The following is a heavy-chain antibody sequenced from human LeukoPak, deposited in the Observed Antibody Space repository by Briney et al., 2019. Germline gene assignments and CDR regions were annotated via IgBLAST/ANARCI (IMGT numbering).Heavy chain of an antibody. CDR1: GGSIMVAAYS. D-gene: IGHD4-23*01. CDR2: IYYSGRT. CDR3: ARGYGDNSGAFDI. V-gene: IGHV4-30-2*01. J-gene: IGHJ3*02. Sequence: SETLSLTCTVSGGSIMVAAYSWSWIRQPPGKGLEWIGYIYYSGRTYYNPSLRSRVTISLDRSKNQFSLKLSSVTAADTAVYFCARGYGDNSGAFDIWSQGTLVTVSS.